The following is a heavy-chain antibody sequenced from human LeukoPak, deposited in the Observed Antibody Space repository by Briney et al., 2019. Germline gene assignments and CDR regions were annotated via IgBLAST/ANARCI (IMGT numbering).Heavy chain of an antibody. CDR1: GYTLTELS. CDR3: ATRLDYDFWSGYYHFDY. Sequence: ASVKVSCKVSGYTLTELSMHWVRQAPGKGLEWMGGFDPEDGETIYAQKFQGRVAMTEDTSTDTAYMELSSLRSEDTAVYYCATRLDYDFWSGYYHFDYWGQGTLVTVSS. J-gene: IGHJ4*02. V-gene: IGHV1-24*01. D-gene: IGHD3-3*01. CDR2: FDPEDGET.